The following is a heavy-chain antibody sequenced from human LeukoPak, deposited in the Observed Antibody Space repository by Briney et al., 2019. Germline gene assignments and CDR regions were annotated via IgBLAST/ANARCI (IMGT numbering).Heavy chain of an antibody. CDR3: ARGTYYYDSSGYYFDY. V-gene: IGHV4-39*07. CDR1: GGSISSGSYY. Sequence: SQTLSLTCTVSGGSISSGSYYWGWLRQPPGTGLEWLGSIYYSGSTYYNPSLKSRVTISVDTSKNQFSLKLSSVTAADTAVYYCARGTYYYDSSGYYFDYWGQGTLVTVSS. D-gene: IGHD3-22*01. CDR2: IYYSGST. J-gene: IGHJ4*02.